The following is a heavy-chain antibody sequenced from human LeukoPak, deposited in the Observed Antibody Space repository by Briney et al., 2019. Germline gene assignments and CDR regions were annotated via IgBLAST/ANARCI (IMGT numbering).Heavy chain of an antibody. J-gene: IGHJ4*02. CDR2: IRNKANSYAT. V-gene: IGHV3-73*01. D-gene: IGHD4-17*01. Sequence: GGSLRLSCAASGFTFSGSTMHWGRQASGKGLEWVGRIRNKANSYATAYAESVKGRFTISRDDSKNTAYLQMNSLKTEDTAVYYCTGQPNYGDYPNWGQGTLVTVSS. CDR1: GFTFSGST. CDR3: TGQPNYGDYPN.